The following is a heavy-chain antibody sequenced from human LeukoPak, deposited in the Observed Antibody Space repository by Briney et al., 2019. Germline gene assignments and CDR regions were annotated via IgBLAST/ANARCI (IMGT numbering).Heavy chain of an antibody. J-gene: IGHJ4*02. CDR1: VYNFTTYG. Sequence: ASVTVSFKSSVYNFTTYGITWVRQAPGQGREGVGWISVHNGHTNYARNVQSRVTLTTDTSTTTAYMELRSLTSDVTAVYYCSRDCSSDWCMFDSWGQGTLVTVSS. V-gene: IGHV1-18*04. CDR2: ISVHNGHT. D-gene: IGHD6-19*01. CDR3: SRDCSSDWCMFDS.